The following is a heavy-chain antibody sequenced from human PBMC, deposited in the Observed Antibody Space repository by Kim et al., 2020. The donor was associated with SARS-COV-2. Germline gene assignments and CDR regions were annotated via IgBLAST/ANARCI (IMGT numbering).Heavy chain of an antibody. Sequence: ADSVKGRFTISRDHSENTLYLQMSSLRAEDTAVYYCVKEGYCSGGSCYFWGQGTLVTVSS. J-gene: IGHJ4*02. CDR3: VKEGYCSGGSCYF. D-gene: IGHD2-15*01. V-gene: IGHV3-64D*09.